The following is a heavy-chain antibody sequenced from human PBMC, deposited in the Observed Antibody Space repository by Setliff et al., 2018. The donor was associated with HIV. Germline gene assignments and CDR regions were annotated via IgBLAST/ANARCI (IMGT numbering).Heavy chain of an antibody. CDR2: IWYDESHT. CDR1: GFNFRNYG. Sequence: PGGSLRLSCTASGFNFRNYGMHWVRQAPGKGLEWVAVIWYDESHTYYAESMKGRFTISRDNSKNTLYLQMDSLRVEDTALYYCANPYCARINCYEKYFQHWGQGTLVTVSS. J-gene: IGHJ1*01. D-gene: IGHD2-21*01. V-gene: IGHV3-33*06. CDR3: ANPYCARINCYEKYFQH.